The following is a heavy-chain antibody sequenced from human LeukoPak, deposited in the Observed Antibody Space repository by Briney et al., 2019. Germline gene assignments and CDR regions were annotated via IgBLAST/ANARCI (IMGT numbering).Heavy chain of an antibody. CDR2: ISGRSDSR. CDR1: GFTFSNYG. V-gene: IGHV3-23*01. Sequence: GGSLRLSCAASGFTFSNYGMNWVRQAPGKGLEWVSTISGRSDSRYYADSVKGRFTISRDNSKDTLYLQLNYLRAEDTAVYYCAKASGYYYDSSGYYLGAFEIWGPGTMVTVSS. J-gene: IGHJ3*02. D-gene: IGHD3-22*01. CDR3: AKASGYYYDSSGYYLGAFEI.